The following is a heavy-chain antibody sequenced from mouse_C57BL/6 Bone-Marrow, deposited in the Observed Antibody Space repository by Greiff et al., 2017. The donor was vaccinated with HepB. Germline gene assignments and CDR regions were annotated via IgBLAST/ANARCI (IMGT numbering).Heavy chain of an antibody. CDR3: ATYYYGSSWYFDV. J-gene: IGHJ1*03. CDR2: ISSGSSTI. D-gene: IGHD1-1*01. CDR1: GFTFSDYG. Sequence: EVMLVESGGGLAKPGGSLKLSCAASGFTFSDYGMHWVRQAPEKGLEWVAYISSGSSTIYYADTVKGRFTISRDNAKNTLFLQMTSLRSEDTAMYYCATYYYGSSWYFDVWGTGTTVTASS. V-gene: IGHV5-17*01.